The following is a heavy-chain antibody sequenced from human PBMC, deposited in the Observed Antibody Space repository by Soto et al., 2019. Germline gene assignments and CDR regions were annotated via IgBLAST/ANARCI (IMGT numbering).Heavy chain of an antibody. V-gene: IGHV3-9*01. CDR2: ISWNSGTI. CDR1: GFSFDDYA. J-gene: IGHJ4*02. Sequence: PLRLSCVASGFSFDDYAMHWVRQATGKGMEWVSGISWNSGTIGYAGSVKGRFTISRDNAKNSLYLPMNSLRAEDTAFYYCEKTPQYSYGSSYFDYWGQGTLVTVSS. CDR3: EKTPQYSYGSSYFDY. D-gene: IGHD5-18*01.